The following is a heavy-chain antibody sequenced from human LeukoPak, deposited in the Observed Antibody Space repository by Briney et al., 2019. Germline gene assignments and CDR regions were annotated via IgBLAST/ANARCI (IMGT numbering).Heavy chain of an antibody. CDR2: INGEGTTS. J-gene: IGHJ4*01. V-gene: IGHV3-74*01. CDR1: GFTFSNFW. Sequence: GGSLRLSCSVSGFTFSNFWMDWVRQAPGKGLVWVSTINGEGTTSGGADSVKGRFTISRDNAKKTLYLQMNSLRAEDTAMYYCARNLGFYTFDSWGQGALVTVSS. D-gene: IGHD2-15*01. CDR3: ARNLGFYTFDS.